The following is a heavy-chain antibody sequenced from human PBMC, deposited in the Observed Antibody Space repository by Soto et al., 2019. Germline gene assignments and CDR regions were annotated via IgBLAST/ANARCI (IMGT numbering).Heavy chain of an antibody. J-gene: IGHJ3*02. CDR2: ITSTADTYAT. Sequence: EVQLVESGGGLVQPGGSLKLSCAASGFSFSDSVMHWVRQVSGTGLEWVGRITSTADTYATAYTASVKGRFTVSRDDSKNTAYLQMNSLKTEDTAVYYCTGSLSFAFDIWGQGTMVHVSS. V-gene: IGHV3-73*01. CDR1: GFSFSDSV. CDR3: TGSLSFAFDI.